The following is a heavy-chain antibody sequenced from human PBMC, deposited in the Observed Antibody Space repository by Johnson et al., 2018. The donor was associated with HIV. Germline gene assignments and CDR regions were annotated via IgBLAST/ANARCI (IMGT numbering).Heavy chain of an antibody. Sequence: QVQLVESGGGVVQPGRSLRLSCAASGFTFSSYGVHWVRQAPGKGLEWVAVIWYDGSNKYYVDSVKGRFTISRDNAKNSLYLQMNSLRAEDTALYYCTRARYSSSWYNGDAFDIWGQGTMVTVSS. J-gene: IGHJ3*02. V-gene: IGHV3-33*01. CDR3: TRARYSSSWYNGDAFDI. CDR2: IWYDGSNK. D-gene: IGHD6-13*01. CDR1: GFTFSSYG.